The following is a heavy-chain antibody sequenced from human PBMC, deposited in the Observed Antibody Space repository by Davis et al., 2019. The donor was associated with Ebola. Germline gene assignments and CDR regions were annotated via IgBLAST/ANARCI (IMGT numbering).Heavy chain of an antibody. CDR2: IKQDGSEK. Sequence: GESLKIFCAASGFTFSSYGMHWVRQAPGKGLEWVANIKQDGSEKYYVDSVKGRFTISRDNAKNSLYLQMNSLRAEDTAVYYCARDRYSSSWYQTYYYGMDVWGQGTTVTVSS. J-gene: IGHJ6*02. CDR1: GFTFSSYG. CDR3: ARDRYSSSWYQTYYYGMDV. V-gene: IGHV3-7*01. D-gene: IGHD6-13*01.